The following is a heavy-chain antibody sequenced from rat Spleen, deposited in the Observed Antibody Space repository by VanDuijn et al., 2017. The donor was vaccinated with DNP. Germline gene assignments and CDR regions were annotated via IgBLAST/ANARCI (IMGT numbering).Heavy chain of an antibody. J-gene: IGHJ3*01. CDR3: STSSYYGYDYGFAY. CDR2: ISYDGDST. V-gene: IGHV5-20*01. Sequence: EVQLVESGGGLVQPGNSLKLSCAASGFTFSDYAMAWVRQAPTKGLECVAYISYDGDSTYYGDSVKGRFTISRDNAKSTLYLQMDSLRSEDTATYYCSTSSYYGYDYGFAYWGQGTLVTVSS. D-gene: IGHD1-7*01. CDR1: GFTFSDYA.